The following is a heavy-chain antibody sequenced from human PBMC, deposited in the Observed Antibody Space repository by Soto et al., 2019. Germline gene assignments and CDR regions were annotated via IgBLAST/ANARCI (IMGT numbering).Heavy chain of an antibody. CDR2: ITSSSSTI. J-gene: IGHJ6*02. CDR3: ARVRNGMDV. Sequence: EVQLVESGGGLVQPGGSLRLSCAASGFTFSSYSMNWVRQAPGKGLEWVSYITSSSSTIYYADSVKGRFTISRDNAKNSLYLQMNSLRAEDTAVYYCARVRNGMDVWGQGTTVTVSS. CDR1: GFTFSSYS. V-gene: IGHV3-48*01.